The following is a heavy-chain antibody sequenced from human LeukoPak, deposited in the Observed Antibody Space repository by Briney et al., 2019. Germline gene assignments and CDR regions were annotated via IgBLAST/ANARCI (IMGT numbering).Heavy chain of an antibody. V-gene: IGHV4-4*02. CDR1: GGSISSSNW. D-gene: IGHD1-26*01. Sequence: PSETLSLTCAVSGGSISSSNWWSWVRQPPGKGLEWIGEIYHSGSTNYNPSLKSRVTISVDKSKNQFSLKLSSVTAADTAVYYCARDLGPPDMGAKAFDYWGQGTLVTVSS. CDR2: IYHSGST. CDR3: ARDLGPPDMGAKAFDY. J-gene: IGHJ4*02.